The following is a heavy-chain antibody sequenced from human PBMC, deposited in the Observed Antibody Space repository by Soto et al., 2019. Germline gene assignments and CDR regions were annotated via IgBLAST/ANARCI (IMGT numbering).Heavy chain of an antibody. Sequence: ASVKVSCKASGGTFSSYAISWVRQAPGQGLEWMGGIIPIFGTASYAQKFQGRVTMTRDTSTSTVYMELSSLRSEDTAVYYCCFLSSSWYGDAFDIWGQGTMVTVSS. CDR1: GGTFSSYA. V-gene: IGHV1-69*05. J-gene: IGHJ3*02. D-gene: IGHD6-13*01. CDR2: IIPIFGTA. CDR3: CFLSSSWYGDAFDI.